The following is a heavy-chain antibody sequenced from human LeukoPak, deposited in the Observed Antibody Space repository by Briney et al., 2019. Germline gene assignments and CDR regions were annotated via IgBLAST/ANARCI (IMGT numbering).Heavy chain of an antibody. V-gene: IGHV3-23*01. CDR3: AKSRGAAGHYYFDY. D-gene: IGHD6-13*01. CDR2: ISGSGGST. CDR1: GFTFSSYA. Sequence: GGSLRLSCAASGFTFSSYAMSWVRQAPGKGLEWVSAISGSGGSTYYADSVKGRFTISRDNSKNTQYLQMNSLRAEDTAVYYCAKSRGAAGHYYFDYWGQGTLVTVSS. J-gene: IGHJ4*02.